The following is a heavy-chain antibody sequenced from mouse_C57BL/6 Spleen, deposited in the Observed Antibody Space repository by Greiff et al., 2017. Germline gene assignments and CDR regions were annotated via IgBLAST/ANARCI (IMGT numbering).Heavy chain of an antibody. CDR1: GYAFSSYW. V-gene: IGHV1-80*01. D-gene: IGHD1-1*01. CDR3: ARIRYSDRSYFDY. Sequence: QVQLQQSGAELVKPGASVKISCKASGYAFSSYWMNWVKQRPGKGLEWIGQIYPGDGDTNYNGKFKGKATLTADKSSSTAYMQLSSLTSEDSAVYFCARIRYSDRSYFDYWGQGTTLTVSS. J-gene: IGHJ2*01. CDR2: IYPGDGDT.